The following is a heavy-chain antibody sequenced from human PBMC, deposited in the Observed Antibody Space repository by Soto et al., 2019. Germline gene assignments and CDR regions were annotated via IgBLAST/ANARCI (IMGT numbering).Heavy chain of an antibody. Sequence: PSETLSLTCSVSGGSITSGNSYSWSWIRQPPGKGLEWIGSISHTGSTSYNPSLKSRVTMSVDKSKNQFSLKLSSVTAADMGVYYSARAVAPDVGTWFEPWGQGTLVTVSS. J-gene: IGHJ5*02. CDR3: ARAVAPDVGTWFEP. CDR1: GGSITSGNSYS. V-gene: IGHV4-30-2*01. CDR2: ISHTGST. D-gene: IGHD5-12*01.